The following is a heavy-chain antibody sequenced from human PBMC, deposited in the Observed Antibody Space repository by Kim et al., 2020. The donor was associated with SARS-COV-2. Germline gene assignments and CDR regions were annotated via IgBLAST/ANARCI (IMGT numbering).Heavy chain of an antibody. CDR3: ATPAVAGINYFDY. Sequence: YNPSLKSRVTISVDTSKNQFSRKLSSVTAADTAVYYCATPAVAGINYFDYWGQGTLVTVSS. D-gene: IGHD6-19*01. J-gene: IGHJ4*02. V-gene: IGHV4-39*01.